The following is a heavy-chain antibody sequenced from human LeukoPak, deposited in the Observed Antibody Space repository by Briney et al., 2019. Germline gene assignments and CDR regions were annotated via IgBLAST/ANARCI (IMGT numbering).Heavy chain of an antibody. CDR2: INPNSGGT. V-gene: IGHV1-2*04. J-gene: IGHJ4*02. CDR1: GYTFTGYY. Sequence: GASVKVSCKASGYTFTGYYMHWVRQAPGQGLEWMGWINPNSGGTNYAQKFQGWVTMTRDTSISTAYMELSRLRSDDTAVYYCARDLRIKEDYFDYWGQGTLVTVSS. D-gene: IGHD2-15*01. CDR3: ARDLRIKEDYFDY.